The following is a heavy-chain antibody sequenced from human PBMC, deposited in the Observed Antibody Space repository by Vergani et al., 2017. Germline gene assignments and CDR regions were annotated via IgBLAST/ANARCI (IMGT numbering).Heavy chain of an antibody. J-gene: IGHJ3*01. CDR3: AKFCGRTSCPYGGGAFDV. CDR2: INNNGGST. V-gene: IGHV3-23*01. Sequence: QLLESGGGLIQPGGSLRLSCAASGFTFNSYALNWVRQAPGKGLEWVSGINNNGGSTYYADSVKGRFTISRDNSKNTLYLQMTDLRAEDTATYYCAKFCGRTSCPYGGGAFDVWGHGTMVTVSS. CDR1: GFTFNSYA. D-gene: IGHD2-2*01.